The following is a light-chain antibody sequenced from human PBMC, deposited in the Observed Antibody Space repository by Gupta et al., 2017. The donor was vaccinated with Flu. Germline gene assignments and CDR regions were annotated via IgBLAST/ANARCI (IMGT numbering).Light chain of an antibody. CDR1: QSVRSH. J-gene: IGKJ3*01. Sequence: GERATLSGRASQSVRSHLAWYRQKPGQLPRLLIYDVSNRATGIPARFSGSGYGTDFTLTISSLEPEDFAVYYCQQRTNWLFTFGPGTKVDIK. CDR2: DVS. V-gene: IGKV3-11*01. CDR3: QQRTNWLFT.